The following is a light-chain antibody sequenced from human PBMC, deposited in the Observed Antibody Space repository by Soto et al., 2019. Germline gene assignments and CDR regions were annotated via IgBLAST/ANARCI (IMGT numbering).Light chain of an antibody. CDR1: GSTIGAGYD. V-gene: IGLV1-40*01. CDR3: QSYDSTLSVV. Sequence: QSVLTQPPSVSGAPGQRVTISCTGSGSTIGAGYDVHWYQQLPGTVPKLLIYNNNNRPSGVPDRFSGSKSGTSASLAISGLQAEDEADYYCQSYDSTLSVVFGGGTKRTVL. CDR2: NNN. J-gene: IGLJ2*01.